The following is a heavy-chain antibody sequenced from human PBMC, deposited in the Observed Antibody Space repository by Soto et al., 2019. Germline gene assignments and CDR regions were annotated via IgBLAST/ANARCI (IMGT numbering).Heavy chain of an antibody. Sequence: PSETRSLTCAFYGGSFSAFYWSWIRQPPGKGRGLIGDINHSGSSTYRPSLKSRVSISVNTSKNHFYLKLNSVTATDTAVSYCERGRNKSSGGFVQYYFHPMDVWCQGTTVTFS. V-gene: IGHV4-34*01. CDR2: INHSGSS. CDR3: ERGRNKSSGGFVQYYFHPMDV. CDR1: GGSFSAFY. D-gene: IGHD6-19*01. J-gene: IGHJ6*02.